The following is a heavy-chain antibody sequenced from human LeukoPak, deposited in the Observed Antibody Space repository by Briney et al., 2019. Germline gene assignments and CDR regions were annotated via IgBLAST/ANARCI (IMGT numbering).Heavy chain of an antibody. CDR1: GFTFSSYG. V-gene: IGHV3-33*01. Sequence: PGGSLRLSCAASGFTFSSYGMHWVRQAPGKGLEWVAVIWYDGSNKYYADSVKGRFTISRDNSKNTLYLQMNSLRAEDTAVYYCARDSTAAIFSPSNWFDPWGQGTLVTVSS. D-gene: IGHD2-2*02. CDR3: ARDSTAAIFSPSNWFDP. J-gene: IGHJ5*02. CDR2: IWYDGSNK.